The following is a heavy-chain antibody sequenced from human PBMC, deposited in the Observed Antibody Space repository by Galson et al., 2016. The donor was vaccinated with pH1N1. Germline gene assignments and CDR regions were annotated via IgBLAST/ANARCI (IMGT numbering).Heavy chain of an antibody. CDR1: GGTFNSNG. V-gene: IGHV1-69*01. CDR2: IIPILGTT. CDR3: AREDYYYVDLNDWYFDL. D-gene: IGHD3-10*01. Sequence: QSGAEVKRPGESLKISCKASGGTFNSNGLSWVRQAPGQGLEWMGRIIPILGTTNYAQKFQGKITITADESTSTAYMELSSLRSEDTALYYCAREDYYYVDLNDWYFDLWGRGTLVTVSS. J-gene: IGHJ2*01.